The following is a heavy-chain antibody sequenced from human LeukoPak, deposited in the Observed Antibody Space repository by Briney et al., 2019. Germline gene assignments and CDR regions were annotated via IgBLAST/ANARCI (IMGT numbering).Heavy chain of an antibody. D-gene: IGHD3-10*01. J-gene: IGHJ4*01. CDR3: ARKKTLLYYFYY. V-gene: IGHV4-59*01. CDR2: IYNSGST. CDR1: GGSISRDY. Sequence: AETLSLTCTVSGGSISRDYWSWIRQPPGKGLEWVGHIYNSGSTDYNPSLKSRITLSVDTSKSQFSLQLSSVTAADTAVYYCARKKTLLYYFYYWGHGTLVTVSS.